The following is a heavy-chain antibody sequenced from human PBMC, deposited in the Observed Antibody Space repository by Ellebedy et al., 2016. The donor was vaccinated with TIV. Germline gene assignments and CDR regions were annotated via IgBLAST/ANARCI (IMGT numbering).Heavy chain of an antibody. CDR1: GFTFSSYW. CDR2: INQDGSEK. CDR3: AREGIGSGWYYYGMDV. J-gene: IGHJ6*02. V-gene: IGHV3-7*01. D-gene: IGHD6-19*01. Sequence: PGGSLRLSCAASGFTFSSYWMSWVRQAPGKGLEWVANINQDGSEKYYVDSVKGRFTISRDNAKNSLYLQMKSLRAEDAAVYYCAREGIGSGWYYYGMDVWGQGTTVTVSS.